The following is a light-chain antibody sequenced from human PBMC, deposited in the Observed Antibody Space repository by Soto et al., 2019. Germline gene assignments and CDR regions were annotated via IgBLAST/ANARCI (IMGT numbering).Light chain of an antibody. J-gene: IGKJ2*01. Sequence: EIVMTQSPVTLSVSPGERATVSCRASQSVSSNLAWYQQKPGQSPRLLLYGSSTRDTGIPARFRGSGSGTEFTLTISSLQSEDFAVYYCQQYNNWPHTFGQGTKVDIK. CDR3: QQYNNWPHT. V-gene: IGKV3-15*01. CDR1: QSVSSN. CDR2: GSS.